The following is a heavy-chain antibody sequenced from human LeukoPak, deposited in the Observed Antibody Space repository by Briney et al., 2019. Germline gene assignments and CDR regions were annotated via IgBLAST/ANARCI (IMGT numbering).Heavy chain of an antibody. CDR2: ISGSGTNT. J-gene: IGHJ3*02. CDR3: ANEYSKGDI. V-gene: IGHV3-23*01. D-gene: IGHD4-11*01. Sequence: PGGSLRLSCAASGFTFSNYVMSWVRQAPGKGLEWVSAISGSGTNTYYADSVRGRFTISRDNSKNTLYLQMNSLRAEDAAVYYCANEYSKGDIWGQGTMVTVSS. CDR1: GFTFSNYV.